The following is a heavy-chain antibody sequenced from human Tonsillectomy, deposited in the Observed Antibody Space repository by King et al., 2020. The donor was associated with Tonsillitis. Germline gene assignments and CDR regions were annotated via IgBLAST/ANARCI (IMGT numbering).Heavy chain of an antibody. D-gene: IGHD3-16*01. J-gene: IGHJ6*02. Sequence: VQLVQSGGGLVKPGGSLRLSCAASGFTFRNYNMIWVRQAPGKGLEWLSSISSSSSFIYYVDSVKGRFTISRDNAKNSLYLQMNILRAEDTALYYCARKGFSYGWGGGLNYYYGMDVWGQGTTVTVSS. V-gene: IGHV3-21*01. CDR3: ARKGFSYGWGGGLNYYYGMDV. CDR2: ISSSSSFI. CDR1: GFTFRNYN.